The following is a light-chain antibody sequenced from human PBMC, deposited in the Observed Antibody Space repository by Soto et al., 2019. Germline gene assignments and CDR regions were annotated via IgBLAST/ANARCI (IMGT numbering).Light chain of an antibody. Sequence: QSVLTQPPSVSGAPGQRVTISCTGSSSNIGAGYPVHWYQQLPGTAPKLLVAGNRPSGVPDRFSGSKSGTSASLAISGLQSEDEAEYFCATWADGLSSYVFGTGTKLTVL. CDR3: ATWADGLSSYV. V-gene: IGLV1-40*01. CDR1: SSNIGAGYP. CDR2: G. J-gene: IGLJ1*01.